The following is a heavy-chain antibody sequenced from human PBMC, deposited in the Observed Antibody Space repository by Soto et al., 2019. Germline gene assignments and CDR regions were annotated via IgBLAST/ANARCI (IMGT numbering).Heavy chain of an antibody. CDR3: ARHAIAVAGFAFDI. D-gene: IGHD6-19*01. CDR1: GGSISSSSYY. CDR2: IYYSGST. V-gene: IGHV4-39*01. Sequence: SETLSLTCTVSGGSISSSSYYWGWIRQPPGKGLEWIGSIYYSGSTYYNPSLKSRVTISVDTSKNQFSLKLSSVTAADTAVYYCARHAIAVAGFAFDIWGQGTMVTVSS. J-gene: IGHJ3*02.